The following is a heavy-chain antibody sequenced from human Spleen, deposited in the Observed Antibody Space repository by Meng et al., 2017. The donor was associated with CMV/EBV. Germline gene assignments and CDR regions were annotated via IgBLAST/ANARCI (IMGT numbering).Heavy chain of an antibody. J-gene: IGHJ5*02. CDR1: GFTFRNYA. CDR2: IDTSGGGT. V-gene: IGHV3-23*01. D-gene: IGHD2-2*01. Sequence: GESLKISCAASGFTFRNYAMYWVRQAPGKGLEWVSAIDTSGGGTFYADSVKGRFTISRDNSKTTLYLQMNSLRAEDTAVYYCARAPSTRSVPNWFDPWGQGTLVTVSS. CDR3: ARAPSTRSVPNWFDP.